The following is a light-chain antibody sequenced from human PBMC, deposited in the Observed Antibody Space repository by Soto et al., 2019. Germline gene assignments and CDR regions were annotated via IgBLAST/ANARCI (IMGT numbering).Light chain of an antibody. CDR2: LEGSGSY. Sequence: QPVLTQSSSASASLGSSVRLTCTLSSGHGTYIIAWHQQQPGKGPRYLMKLEGSGSYNKGSGVPDRFSGSSSGADRHLTISNLQFEDEGDYYCETWDSNSWVFGGGTKVTVL. V-gene: IGLV4-60*02. CDR3: ETWDSNSWV. J-gene: IGLJ3*02. CDR1: SGHGTYI.